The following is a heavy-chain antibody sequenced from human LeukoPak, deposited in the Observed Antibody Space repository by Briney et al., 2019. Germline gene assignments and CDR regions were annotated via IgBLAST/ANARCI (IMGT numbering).Heavy chain of an antibody. V-gene: IGHV3-48*01. Sequence: PGGSLRLSCAASGFTFSSYSMNWVRQAPGKGLEWVSYISSSSSTIYYADSVKGRFTISRDNAKNSLYLQMNSLRAEDTAVYYCASDPTTRLGMDVWGQGTTVTVSS. CDR2: ISSSSSTI. CDR3: ASDPTTRLGMDV. D-gene: IGHD1-1*01. CDR1: GFTFSSYS. J-gene: IGHJ6*02.